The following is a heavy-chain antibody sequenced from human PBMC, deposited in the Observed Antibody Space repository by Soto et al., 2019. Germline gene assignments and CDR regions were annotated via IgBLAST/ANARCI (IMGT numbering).Heavy chain of an antibody. D-gene: IGHD3-10*01. CDR1: GYTFTSYG. J-gene: IGHJ4*02. CDR3: ARGRYGEY. V-gene: IGHV1-18*01. Sequence: QVHLVQSGAEVKKPGASVKVSCKASGYTFTSYGITWVRQAPGQGLEWMGWISANNGNTDYAQKLQGRVIVTRDTPTSTAYMELRSLRSDDTSVYYCARGRYGEYWGQGALVTVSS. CDR2: ISANNGNT.